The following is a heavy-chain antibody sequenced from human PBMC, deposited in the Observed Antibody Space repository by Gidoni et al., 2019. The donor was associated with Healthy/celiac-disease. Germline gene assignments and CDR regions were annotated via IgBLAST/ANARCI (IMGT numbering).Heavy chain of an antibody. Sequence: QVTLRESGPALVKPKQPLTLTCTFSGFSLSTSGMCVSWIRQPPGKALEWLALIDCDDDKYYSTSLKTRLTISKYTSKNQVVLTMTNMDPVDTATYYCARIYHLSGSYDAVFDYWGQGTLVTVSS. J-gene: IGHJ4*02. CDR3: ARIYHLSGSYDAVFDY. CDR1: GFSLSTSGMC. CDR2: IDCDDDK. V-gene: IGHV2-70*01. D-gene: IGHD1-26*01.